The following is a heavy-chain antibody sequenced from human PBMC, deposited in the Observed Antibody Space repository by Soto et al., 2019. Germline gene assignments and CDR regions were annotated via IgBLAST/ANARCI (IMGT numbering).Heavy chain of an antibody. D-gene: IGHD6-13*01. CDR2: IYYSGST. CDR1: GGSISSSSYY. J-gene: IGHJ6*02. Sequence: ETLSLTCTVSGGSISSSSYYWGWIRQPPGKGLEWIGSIYYSGSTYYNPSLKSRVTISVDTSKNQFSLKLSSVTAADTAVYYCARHRGGAAAGYYYYGMDVWGQGTTVTVSS. CDR3: ARHRGGAAAGYYYYGMDV. V-gene: IGHV4-39*01.